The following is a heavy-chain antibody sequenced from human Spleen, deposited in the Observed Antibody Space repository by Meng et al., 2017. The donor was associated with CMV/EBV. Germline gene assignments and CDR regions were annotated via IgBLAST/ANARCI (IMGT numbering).Heavy chain of an antibody. CDR2: IWYDGSDN. Sequence: GGSLRLSCAASGFTFSNYGMPWVRQAPGKGLEWVAVIWYDGSDNYYADSVKGRFTISRDNSRNTVYLQMNSLRAEDTAVYYCAKGQLQIYGATYYFDSWGRGTRVTVSS. V-gene: IGHV3-33*06. CDR3: AKGQLQIYGATYYFDS. CDR1: GFTFSNYG. D-gene: IGHD3-3*01. J-gene: IGHJ4*02.